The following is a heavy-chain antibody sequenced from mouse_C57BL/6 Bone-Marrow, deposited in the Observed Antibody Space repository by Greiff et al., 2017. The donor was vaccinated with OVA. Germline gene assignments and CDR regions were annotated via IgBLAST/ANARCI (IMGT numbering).Heavy chain of an antibody. CDR3: ARSYYYGR. CDR1: GYTFTDYY. V-gene: IGHV1-26*01. J-gene: IGHJ2*01. CDR2: INPNNGGT. D-gene: IGHD1-1*01. Sequence: EVQLQQSGPELVKPGASVKISCKASGYTFTDYYMNWVKQSHGKSLEWIGDINPNNGGTSYNQKFKGKATLTVDKSSSTAYMELRSLTSEDSAVYYCARSYYYGRWGQGTTLTVSS.